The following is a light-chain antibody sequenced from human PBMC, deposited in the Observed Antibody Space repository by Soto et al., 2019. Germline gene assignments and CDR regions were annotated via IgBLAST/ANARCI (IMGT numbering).Light chain of an antibody. J-gene: IGKJ1*01. Sequence: IQMTQSPSTLSGSVGDRVTITCRASQTISRWVAWYKPITGKEPKLRSDKASTLKSWVQSMVSGSGSGTECTLTSSSLQPDDLATYYCQHYNSYSEAFGQGTKLDI. CDR3: QHYNSYSEA. V-gene: IGKV1-5*03. CDR1: QTISRW. CDR2: KAS.